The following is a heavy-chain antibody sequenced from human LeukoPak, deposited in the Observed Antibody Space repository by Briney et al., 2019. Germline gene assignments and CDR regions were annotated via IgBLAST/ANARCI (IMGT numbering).Heavy chain of an antibody. CDR2: INSDGSST. D-gene: IGHD4-17*01. CDR3: ARGTVTTLYYFDY. CDR1: GFTVSSNY. Sequence: GGSLRLSCAASGFTVSSNYMSWVRQAPGKGLVWVSRINSDGSSTSYADSVKGRFTISRDNAKNTLYLQMNSLRAEDTAVYYCARGTVTTLYYFDYWGQGTLVTVSS. J-gene: IGHJ4*02. V-gene: IGHV3-74*01.